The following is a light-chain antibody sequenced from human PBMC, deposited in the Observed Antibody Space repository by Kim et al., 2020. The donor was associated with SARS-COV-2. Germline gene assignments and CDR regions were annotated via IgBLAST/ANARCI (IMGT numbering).Light chain of an antibody. Sequence: EIVMTQSPATLSMSPGERATPSCRASQSIRADLAWYQQKSGQAPRLLIYDASTRATGVPARFTGSGSGTDFTLTINGLQSEDFAMYYCQQYNYWPPWTFGQGTKVDIK. CDR1: QSIRAD. V-gene: IGKV3-15*01. CDR2: DAS. J-gene: IGKJ1*01. CDR3: QQYNYWPPWT.